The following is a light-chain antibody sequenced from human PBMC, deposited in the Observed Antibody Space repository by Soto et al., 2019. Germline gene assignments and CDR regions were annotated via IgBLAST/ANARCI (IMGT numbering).Light chain of an antibody. Sequence: EIGLTQSTGTLSLSAGERATLSCRASQSISSSYLGWYQQKPGPAPRLLVYGASSRASDVPDRFSGIGSGADFTLTISSVEPEDFAVDDCQQYTDSRTFGQGTKVDIK. CDR1: QSISSSY. CDR2: GAS. J-gene: IGKJ1*01. CDR3: QQYTDSRT. V-gene: IGKV3-20*01.